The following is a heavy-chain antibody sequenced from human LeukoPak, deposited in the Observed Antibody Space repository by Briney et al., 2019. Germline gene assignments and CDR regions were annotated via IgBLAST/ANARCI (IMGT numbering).Heavy chain of an antibody. CDR2: FSPSGAGT. CDR1: GYTFTCYY. J-gene: IGHJ4*02. V-gene: IGHV1-46*01. CDR3: ARGYSTTMGTY. Sequence: ASVKVSCKASGYTFTCYYMHWVRQAPGQGLEWMGMFSPSGAGTGYAQKFQGRVTMTRDTSTSTVYMELSSLRSEDTAVYFCARGYSTTMGTYWGQGTLVTVSS. D-gene: IGHD2-2*01.